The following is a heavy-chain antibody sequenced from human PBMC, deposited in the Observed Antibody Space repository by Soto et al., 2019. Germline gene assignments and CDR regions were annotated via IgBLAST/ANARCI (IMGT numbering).Heavy chain of an antibody. Sequence: PGGSLRLSCAASGFTFSSYAMSWVRQAPGKGLEWVSAISGSGGSTYYADSVKGRFTISRDNSKNTLYLQMNSLRAEDTAVYYCAKVPYCSSTSCYGYYYYYMDVRGKGTTVTVSS. V-gene: IGHV3-23*01. D-gene: IGHD2-2*01. J-gene: IGHJ6*03. CDR1: GFTFSSYA. CDR3: AKVPYCSSTSCYGYYYYYMDV. CDR2: ISGSGGST.